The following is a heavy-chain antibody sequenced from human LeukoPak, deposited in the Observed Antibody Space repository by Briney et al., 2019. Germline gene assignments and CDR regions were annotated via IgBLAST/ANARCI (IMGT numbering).Heavy chain of an antibody. J-gene: IGHJ4*02. V-gene: IGHV4-39*07. Sequence: PSETLSLTCTVSGGSISSSSYYWGWIRQPPGKGLEWIGNIYYSGSTYYNPSLESRVTISVDTSKNQFSLKLSSVTAADTAVYYCARMDGDYVWGSYRYRAIDYWGQGTLVTVSS. CDR2: IYYSGST. CDR3: ARMDGDYVWGSYRYRAIDY. CDR1: GGSISSSSYY. D-gene: IGHD3-16*02.